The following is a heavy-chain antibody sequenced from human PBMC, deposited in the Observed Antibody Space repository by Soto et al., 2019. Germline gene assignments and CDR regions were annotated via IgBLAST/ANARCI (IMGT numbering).Heavy chain of an antibody. CDR1: GGSISSGGYY. CDR2: MYNTGST. CDR3: ARGMTTVTTHDY. J-gene: IGHJ4*02. Sequence: PSETLSLTCTVSGGSISSGGYYWSWIRQPPGKGLEWIGYMYNTGSTVYNPSFKSRVTISVDTSKNQFSLKLNSVTAADTAVYYCARGMTTVTTHDYWGQGTLVTVSS. V-gene: IGHV4-61*08. D-gene: IGHD4-4*01.